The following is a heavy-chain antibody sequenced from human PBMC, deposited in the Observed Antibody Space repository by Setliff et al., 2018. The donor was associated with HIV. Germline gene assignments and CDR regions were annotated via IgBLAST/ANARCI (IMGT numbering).Heavy chain of an antibody. D-gene: IGHD4-4*01. V-gene: IGHV1-18*01. CDR2: ISAYNGNT. CDR3: ARVRRDGNSFDD. CDR1: GYTFTSYG. Sequence: GASVKVSCKSSGYTFTSYGISWVRQAPGQGLEWMGWISAYNGNTNCAQKLQGRVTMTTDTSTSTAYMELRSLRSDDTAVYFCARVRRDGNSFDDWGQGTLVTVSS. J-gene: IGHJ4*02.